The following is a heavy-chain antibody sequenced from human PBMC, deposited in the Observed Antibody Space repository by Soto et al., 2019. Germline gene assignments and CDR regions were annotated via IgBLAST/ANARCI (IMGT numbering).Heavy chain of an antibody. Sequence: EVQLVESGGGLVQPGGSLKLSCAASGFTFSGSAMHWVRQASGKGLEWVGRIRSKANSYATAYAASVKGRFTISRDDSKNTACLQMNSLKTEDTAVYYCTRREVLDDGMDVWGQGTTVTVSS. CDR1: GFTFSGSA. CDR3: TRREVLDDGMDV. CDR2: IRSKANSYAT. J-gene: IGHJ6*02. D-gene: IGHD1-1*01. V-gene: IGHV3-73*02.